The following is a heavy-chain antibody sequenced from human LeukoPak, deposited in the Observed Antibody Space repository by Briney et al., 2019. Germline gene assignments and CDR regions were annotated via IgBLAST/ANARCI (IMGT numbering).Heavy chain of an antibody. CDR3: ARSGSGSYYEFDY. V-gene: IGHV4-59*12. CDR1: GGSISSYY. Sequence: PSETLSLTCTVSGGSISSYYWSWIRQPPGKGLEWIGYIYYSGSTNYNPSLKSRVTISVDRSKNQFSLKLSSVTAADTAMYYCARSGSGSYYEFDYWGQGTLVTVSS. D-gene: IGHD1-26*01. J-gene: IGHJ4*02. CDR2: IYYSGST.